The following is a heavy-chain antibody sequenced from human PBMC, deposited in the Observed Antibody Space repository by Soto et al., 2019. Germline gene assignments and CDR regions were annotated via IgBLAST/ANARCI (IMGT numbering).Heavy chain of an antibody. V-gene: IGHV4-59*01. Sequence: SETLSVTCTVSGGSISSDYWSWIRQPPGKGLEWIGYIYYSGSTNYNPSLKSRVTISVDTSKNQFSLKLSSVTAADTAVYYCARDRHDSSGSHNWFDPWGQGTLVTVS. CDR2: IYYSGST. CDR3: ARDRHDSSGSHNWFDP. D-gene: IGHD3-22*01. CDR1: GGSISSDY. J-gene: IGHJ5*02.